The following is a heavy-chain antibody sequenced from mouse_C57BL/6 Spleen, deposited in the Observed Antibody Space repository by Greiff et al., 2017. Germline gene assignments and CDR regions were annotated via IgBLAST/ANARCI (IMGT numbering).Heavy chain of an antibody. J-gene: IGHJ4*01. CDR2: INPGSGGT. CDR1: GYAFTNYL. Sequence: QVQLQQSGAELVRPGTSVKVSCKASGYAFTNYLIEWVKQRPGQGLEWIGVINPGSGGTNYNEKFKGKATLTAAKSSSTAYMQLSSLASEDSAVYFCARCPSPTYCYAMDYRGQGTSVTVSS. CDR3: ARCPSPTYCYAMDY. D-gene: IGHD1-1*01. V-gene: IGHV1-54*01.